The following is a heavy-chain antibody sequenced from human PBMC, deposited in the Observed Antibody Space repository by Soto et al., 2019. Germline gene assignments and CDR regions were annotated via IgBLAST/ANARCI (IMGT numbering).Heavy chain of an antibody. J-gene: IGHJ4*02. Sequence: QVQLVQSGAEVREPGASVKVSCKASGYSFTSLDINWVRQTAGQGLELMGWMQPSTGRTGYAQKFQGRGTMTRDTSINTAYMELTTLTSDDTAFYYCARGVSAGVDYWGQGTLVTVAS. D-gene: IGHD1-26*01. CDR3: ARGVSAGVDY. CDR2: MQPSTGRT. V-gene: IGHV1-8*01. CDR1: GYSFTSLD.